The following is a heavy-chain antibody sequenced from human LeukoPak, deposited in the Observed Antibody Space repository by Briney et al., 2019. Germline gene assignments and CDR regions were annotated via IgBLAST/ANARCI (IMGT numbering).Heavy chain of an antibody. CDR3: ARFGYSYGADY. V-gene: IGHV1-2*02. D-gene: IGHD5-18*01. J-gene: IGHJ4*02. Sequence: GASVKVSCKASGYTFTGYYMHWVRQAPGQGLEWMGWINPNSGGTNYAQKFQGRVTVTRDTSTSTVYMELSSLGSEDTAVYYCARFGYSYGADYWGQGTLVTVSS. CDR1: GYTFTGYY. CDR2: INPNSGGT.